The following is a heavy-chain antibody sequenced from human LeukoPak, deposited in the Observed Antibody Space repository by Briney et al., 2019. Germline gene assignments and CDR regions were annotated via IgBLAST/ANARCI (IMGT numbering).Heavy chain of an antibody. V-gene: IGHV3-21*01. CDR2: ISSSSSYI. D-gene: IGHD1-26*01. Sequence: GGSLRLSCAASGFTFSSYSMNWVRQAPGKGLEWVSSISSSSSYIYYADSVKGRFTISRDNAKNSLYLRMNSLRAEDTAVYYCARARSGSISDYWGQGTLVTVSS. J-gene: IGHJ4*02. CDR3: ARARSGSISDY. CDR1: GFTFSSYS.